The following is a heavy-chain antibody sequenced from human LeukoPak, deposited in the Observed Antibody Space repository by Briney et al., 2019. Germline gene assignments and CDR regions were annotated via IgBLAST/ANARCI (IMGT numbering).Heavy chain of an antibody. V-gene: IGHV4-30-4*01. D-gene: IGHD3-22*01. CDR3: AKDNFGYGAMDC. Sequence: SETLSLTCTVSGGAVNSDNQYWSWIRQLPGKGLEWIGYIHHSGSTYYNPSLKSRLTISLDTSRNQFSLKMNSVTAADTAVYYCAKDNFGYGAMDCWGQGTLVTVSS. CDR2: IHHSGST. CDR1: GGAVNSDNQY. J-gene: IGHJ4*02.